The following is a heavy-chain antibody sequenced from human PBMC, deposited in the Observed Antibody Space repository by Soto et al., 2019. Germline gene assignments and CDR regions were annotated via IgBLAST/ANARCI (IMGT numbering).Heavy chain of an antibody. D-gene: IGHD2-8*01. CDR1: GFTFSDYT. Sequence: EVQLLESGGGLAQPGGSLTLSCAASGFTFSDYTMSWVRQAPGQVLECISVILSDYNTFYSGSVRGRFTISRDNSKNTLYLQMNSLSAEDTAIYDCARRTNGYFGYWGQVALVTVSS. J-gene: IGHJ4*02. CDR2: ILSDYNT. CDR3: ARRTNGYFGY. V-gene: IGHV3-23*03.